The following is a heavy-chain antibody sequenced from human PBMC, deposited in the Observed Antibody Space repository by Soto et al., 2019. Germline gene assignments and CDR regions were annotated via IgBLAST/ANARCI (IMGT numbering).Heavy chain of an antibody. J-gene: IGHJ4*02. Sequence: SPTLSLTCAISGDSVSNNSAAWNWIRQSPSRGLEWLGRTYYRSKWYNDYAVSVKSRITINPDTSKNQFSLQLNSVTPEDTAVYYCAREKDHYDILTGLDYWGQGTLVTVSS. CDR2: TYYRSKWYN. CDR1: GDSVSNNSAA. V-gene: IGHV6-1*01. D-gene: IGHD3-9*01. CDR3: AREKDHYDILTGLDY.